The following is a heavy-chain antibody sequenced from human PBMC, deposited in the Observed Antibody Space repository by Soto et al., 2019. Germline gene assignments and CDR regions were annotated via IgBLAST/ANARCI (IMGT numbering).Heavy chain of an antibody. V-gene: IGHV4-59*01. CDR1: AASFSKYY. CDR3: ASVTFGGIVLAH. Sequence: SETLSLTCTVSAASFSKYYWTWIRQPPGKGLEWIGYIYFNGNTRYNPSLEGRLTISIDTSKKEFSLKLTSVTAADAAVYYCASVTFGGIVLAHWGQGTLVTVSS. CDR2: IYFNGNT. D-gene: IGHD3-16*01. J-gene: IGHJ4*02.